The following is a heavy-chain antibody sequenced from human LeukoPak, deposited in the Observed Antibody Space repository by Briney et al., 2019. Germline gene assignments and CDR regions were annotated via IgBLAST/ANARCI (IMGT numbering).Heavy chain of an antibody. Sequence: GGSLRLSCAASGFTVSSIHMVWVRQAPGKGLEWVSVTYTGGNSYYADSVKGRFIISRDISKNTLYLQMSTLRADEDTAVYYCAKEALLSYGDYTYIEYWGQGTLVTVSS. CDR3: AKEALLSYGDYTYIEY. CDR1: GFTVSSIH. D-gene: IGHD4-17*01. J-gene: IGHJ4*02. V-gene: IGHV3-53*01. CDR2: TYTGGNS.